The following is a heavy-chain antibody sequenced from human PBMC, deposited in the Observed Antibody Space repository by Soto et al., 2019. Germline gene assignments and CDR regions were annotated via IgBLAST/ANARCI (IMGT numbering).Heavy chain of an antibody. J-gene: IGHJ6*02. V-gene: IGHV3-53*01. D-gene: IGHD3-9*01. CDR2: IYSGGST. CDR3: ARSREYYDILTGYYGQRDYYYYYGMDV. CDR1: GFTVSSNY. Sequence: GGSLRLSCAASGFTVSSNYMSWVRQAPGKGLEWVSVIYSGGSTYYADSVKGRFTISRDNSKNTLYLQMNSLRAEDTAVYYCARSREYYDILTGYYGQRDYYYYYGMDVWGQGTTVTVS.